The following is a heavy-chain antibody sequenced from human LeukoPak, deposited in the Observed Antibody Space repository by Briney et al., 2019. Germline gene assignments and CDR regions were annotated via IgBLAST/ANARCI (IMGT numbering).Heavy chain of an antibody. V-gene: IGHV4-38-2*01. CDR3: ARGRGRQVGTRWHPDTHHDY. CDR2: IHYPEST. D-gene: IGHD6-13*01. Sequence: PSETLSLTCAVSGFSISSGFFWGWIRRPPGKGLEWVGTIHYPESTYYNPSPSSRLTISMDTSKNHFSLKLSSVTAADTALYFCARGRGRQVGTRWHPDTHHDYWGQGILVTVSS. CDR1: GFSISSGFF. J-gene: IGHJ4*02.